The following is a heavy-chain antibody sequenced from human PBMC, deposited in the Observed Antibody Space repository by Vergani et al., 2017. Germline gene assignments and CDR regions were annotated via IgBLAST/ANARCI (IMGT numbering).Heavy chain of an antibody. CDR2: ISYDGSNK. D-gene: IGHD3-22*01. Sequence: QEQLVESGGGVVQPGRSLRLSCAASGFTFSSYAMHWVRQAPGKGLEWVAVISYDGSNKYYADSVKGRFTISRDNSKNTLYLQMNSLRAEDTAVYYCANGREGGDSSGEVDYWGQGTLVTVSS. V-gene: IGHV3-30-3*01. CDR3: ANGREGGDSSGEVDY. CDR1: GFTFSSYA. J-gene: IGHJ4*02.